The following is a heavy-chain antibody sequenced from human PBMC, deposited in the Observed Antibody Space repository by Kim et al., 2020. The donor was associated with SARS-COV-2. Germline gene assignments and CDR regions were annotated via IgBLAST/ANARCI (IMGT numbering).Heavy chain of an antibody. CDR1: GGSISTYY. CDR3: ARQWSWGSRIIDY. V-gene: IGHV4-59*01. CDR2: IYYTGTT. Sequence: SETLSLTCTVSGGSISTYYWNWIRQPPGKGLEWIGYIYYTGTTNYNPSLKSRVTMSVDASKNFFSLKLTSVTAADTAVYYCARQWSWGSRIIDYWGKRTLVTVSS. J-gene: IGHJ4*02. D-gene: IGHD2-21*01.